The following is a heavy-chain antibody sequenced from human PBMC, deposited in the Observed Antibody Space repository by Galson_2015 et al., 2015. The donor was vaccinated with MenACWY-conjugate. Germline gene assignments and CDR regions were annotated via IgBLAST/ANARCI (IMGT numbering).Heavy chain of an antibody. Sequence: ETLSLTCTVSGGSISSHYWSWFRQPPGKGLEWIAYIRDTGSLKDNPSLKSRVTMSADKSNNQFSLRLISVTAADTAVYYCARIPTWGSSFGYLDYWGQGILVAVSS. V-gene: IGHV4-59*08. CDR1: GGSISSHY. CDR2: IRDTGSL. J-gene: IGHJ4*02. CDR3: ARIPTWGSSFGYLDY. D-gene: IGHD7-27*01.